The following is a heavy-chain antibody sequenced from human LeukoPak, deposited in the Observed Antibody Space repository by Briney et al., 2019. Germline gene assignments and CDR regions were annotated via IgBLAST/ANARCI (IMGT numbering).Heavy chain of an antibody. CDR2: MSPSSGNT. CDR3: VRGPPNWGYDY. V-gene: IGHV1-8*01. D-gene: IGHD7-27*01. Sequence: ASVKVSCKASGYTFTSYDINWVRQATGQGLEWMGWMSPSSGNTGYAQKFQGRVTMTRSTSMSTAYMELSSLRSEDTAVYYCVRGPPNWGYDYWGQGTLVTVSS. J-gene: IGHJ4*02. CDR1: GYTFTSYD.